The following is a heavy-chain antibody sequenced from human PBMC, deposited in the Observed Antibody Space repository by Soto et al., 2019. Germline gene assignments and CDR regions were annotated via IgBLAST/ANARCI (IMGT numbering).Heavy chain of an antibody. V-gene: IGHV1-69*01. D-gene: IGHD6-13*01. CDR2: IIPIFGTA. J-gene: IGHJ6*02. CDR1: GGTFSSYA. CDR3: ARAPDSSSWPYYYGMDV. Sequence: QVQLVQSGAEVKKPGSSVKVSCKASGGTFSSYAISWVRQAPGQGLEWMGGIIPIFGTANYAQKFQGRVTITADESTSTAYMELGSLRSEDTAVYYCARAPDSSSWPYYYGMDVWGQGTTVTVSS.